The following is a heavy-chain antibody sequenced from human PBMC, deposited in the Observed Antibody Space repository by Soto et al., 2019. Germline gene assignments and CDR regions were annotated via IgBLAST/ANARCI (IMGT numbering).Heavy chain of an antibody. CDR1: GFTFRNYA. Sequence: QVQLVESGGGGVQPGESLTLSCAASGFTFRNYAMHWVRQAPGKGLEWVAIISFDGINRFYRDSVKGRFTISRDNSKNTLYLGMSSVRAEDTAVYFCARDLSYCSGGSCYQHDGSGNWGQGTLVTVSS. D-gene: IGHD2-15*01. CDR2: ISFDGINR. CDR3: ARDLSYCSGGSCYQHDGSGN. V-gene: IGHV3-30*04. J-gene: IGHJ4*02.